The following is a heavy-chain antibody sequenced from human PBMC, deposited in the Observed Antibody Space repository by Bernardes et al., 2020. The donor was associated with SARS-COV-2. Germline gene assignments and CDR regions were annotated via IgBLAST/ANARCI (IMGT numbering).Heavy chain of an antibody. Sequence: SGPTHVKPTQTLTLTCTFSGFSLSTTGVGVGWIRQPPGEALEWLALIFWDDDKFYSPSLKSRLSVTKDTAKNQVVLSMTDMDPVDTGTYYCAHRYTGSHFDYWGQGTLVTGSS. CDR2: IFWDDDK. V-gene: IGHV2-5*02. J-gene: IGHJ4*02. CDR1: GFSLSTTGVG. CDR3: AHRYTGSHFDY. D-gene: IGHD1-26*01.